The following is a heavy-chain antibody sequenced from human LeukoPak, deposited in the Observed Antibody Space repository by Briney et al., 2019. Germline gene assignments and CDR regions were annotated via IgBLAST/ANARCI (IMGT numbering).Heavy chain of an antibody. J-gene: IGHJ4*02. D-gene: IGHD3-10*01. CDR3: ARAREILWFGELSY. CDR2: IYISGST. Sequence: PSETLSLTCSVSGGSISSGSYYWSWIRQPAGKKLEWIGRIYISGSTNYNPSLKSRVTISVDTSKNQFSLKLSSVTAADTAVYYCARAREILWFGELSYWGQGTLVTVSS. CDR1: GGSISSGSYY. V-gene: IGHV4-61*02.